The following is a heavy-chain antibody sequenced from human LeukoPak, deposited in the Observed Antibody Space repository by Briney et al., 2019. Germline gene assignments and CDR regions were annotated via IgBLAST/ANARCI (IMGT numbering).Heavy chain of an antibody. CDR2: IRYDGSNK. CDR1: GFTFSSYG. V-gene: IGHV3-30*02. CDR3: AKDRGDGYLFDY. J-gene: IGHJ4*02. D-gene: IGHD5-24*01. Sequence: GGSLRLSCVASGFTFSSYGMHWVRQAPGKGLEWVAFIRYDGSNKYYEDSVKGRFTISRDNSKNTLYLQMNSLRAEDTAVYYCAKDRGDGYLFDYWGQGTLVTVSS.